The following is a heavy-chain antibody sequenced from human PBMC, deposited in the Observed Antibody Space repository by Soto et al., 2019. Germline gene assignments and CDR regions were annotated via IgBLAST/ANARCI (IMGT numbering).Heavy chain of an antibody. D-gene: IGHD6-19*01. V-gene: IGHV3-21*01. CDR1: GFTFSNYS. J-gene: IGHJ4*02. Sequence: EVQLVESGGGLVKPGGSLRVSCAASGFTFSNYSMNWVRQAPGKGLEWVSSISSTSKYIYYADSVKGRFTISRDNAKKSLYLPMNSLRAEDTAVYYCARGLSSGSFDYWGQGTLVTVSA. CDR3: ARGLSSGSFDY. CDR2: ISSTSKYI.